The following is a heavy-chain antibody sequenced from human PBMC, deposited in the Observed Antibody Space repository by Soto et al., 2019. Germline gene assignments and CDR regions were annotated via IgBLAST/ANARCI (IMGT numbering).Heavy chain of an antibody. CDR3: EREFPYYVSSDSYTDY. D-gene: IGHD3-16*01. CDR1: GDCVSGNSAA. CDR2: TYYRSRWYN. J-gene: IGHJ4*02. Sequence: SDTISSTGAISGDCVSGNSAAWNWIRQSPSRGLEWLGRTYYRSRWYNDYAVSVKSRITVTPDTSKNQFSMHLNSVTPEDTAVYYCEREFPYYVSSDSYTDYRGQGALATFSS. V-gene: IGHV6-1*01.